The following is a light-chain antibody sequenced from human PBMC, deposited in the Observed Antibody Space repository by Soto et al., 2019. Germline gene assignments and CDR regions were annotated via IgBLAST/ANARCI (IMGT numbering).Light chain of an antibody. J-gene: IGKJ1*01. CDR1: QSVSIN. Sequence: EIVMTQSPATLSVSPGERATLSCRASQSVSINLAWYQQKPGQAPRLLIYGASTRATGIPARFSGSGSGTAFTLTMSSVQSEDYTVYCCHQYNNGPPWTFGQGTKVEIK. CDR2: GAS. V-gene: IGKV3-15*01. CDR3: HQYNNGPPWT.